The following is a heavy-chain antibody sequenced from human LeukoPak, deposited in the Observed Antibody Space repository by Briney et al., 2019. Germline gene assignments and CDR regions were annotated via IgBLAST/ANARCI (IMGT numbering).Heavy chain of an antibody. Sequence: GGSLRLSCAASGFTFGTYAMHWVRQAPGKGLEYVSAISSNGRITYYADSVKGRFTISRDNSKNTLYLQMNSLRAEDTAVYYCAKDPLKSRTAMVRWFDYWGLGTLVTVSS. CDR1: GFTFGTYA. CDR3: AKDPLKSRTAMVRWFDY. V-gene: IGHV3-64*04. CDR2: ISSNGRIT. D-gene: IGHD5-18*01. J-gene: IGHJ4*02.